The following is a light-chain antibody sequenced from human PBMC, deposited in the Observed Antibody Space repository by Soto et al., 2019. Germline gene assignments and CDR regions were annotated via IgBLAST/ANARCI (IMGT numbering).Light chain of an antibody. V-gene: IGLV2-8*01. CDR3: SSYAGSNNLVV. J-gene: IGLJ2*01. Sequence: QSALTQPPSASGSPGQSVTISCTGTSSDVGGYNYVSWYQQHPGKAPKLMIYEVSKRPSGVPDRFSGSKSGNTASLTGSGLQSEDEADYYCSSYAGSNNLVVFGGGTKLTVL. CDR2: EVS. CDR1: SSDVGGYNY.